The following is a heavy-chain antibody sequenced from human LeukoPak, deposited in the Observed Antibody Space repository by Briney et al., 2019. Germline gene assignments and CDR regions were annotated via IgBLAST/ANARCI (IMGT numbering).Heavy chain of an antibody. Sequence: PGGSLRLSCAASGFTFSSYSMNWVPQAPGKGLEWVSYITSSSSTIYYADSVEGRFTISRDNAKNSLYLQMNSLRAEDTAVYYCAGPRRDLLSAFEIWGQGTMVTVSS. CDR1: GFTFSSYS. CDR2: ITSSSSTI. CDR3: AGPRRDLLSAFEI. J-gene: IGHJ3*02. D-gene: IGHD3-10*01. V-gene: IGHV3-48*01.